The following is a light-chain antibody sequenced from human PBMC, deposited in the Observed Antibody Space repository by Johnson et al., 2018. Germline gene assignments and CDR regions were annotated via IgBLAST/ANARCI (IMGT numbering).Light chain of an antibody. CDR1: SSNIGNNY. CDR3: GTWDSSLRAGNV. J-gene: IGLJ1*01. Sequence: QSVFTQPPSVSAAPGQKVTISCSGSSSNIGNNYVSWYQQLPGTAPKLLIYENNKRPSGIPDRFSGSKSGTSATLGITGLQTGAEADYYCGTWDSSLRAGNVFGTGTKVTVL. V-gene: IGLV1-51*02. CDR2: ENN.